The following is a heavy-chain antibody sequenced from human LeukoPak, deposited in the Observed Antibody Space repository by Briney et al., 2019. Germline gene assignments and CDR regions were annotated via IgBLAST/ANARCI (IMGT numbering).Heavy chain of an antibody. CDR3: HTVTTGFAFDI. CDR2: ISWNSGSI. J-gene: IGHJ3*02. Sequence: GGSLRLSCAASGFTFDDYAMHWVRQAPGKGLEWVSGISWNSGSIGYADSVKGRFTISRDNAKNSLYLQMNSLRAEDTALYYCHTVTTGFAFDIWGQGTMVTVSS. CDR1: GFTFDDYA. V-gene: IGHV3-9*01. D-gene: IGHD4-17*01.